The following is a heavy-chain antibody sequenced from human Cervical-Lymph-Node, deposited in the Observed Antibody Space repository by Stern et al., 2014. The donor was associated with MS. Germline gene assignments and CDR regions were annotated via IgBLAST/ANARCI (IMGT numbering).Heavy chain of an antibody. CDR3: AHRDDWQLDFAY. D-gene: IGHD6-6*01. J-gene: IGHJ4*02. CDR2: IYWDDDT. CDR1: GFSLTTNGVS. Sequence: QVTLRESGPTLVIPTQTLTLTCTFSGFSLTTNGVSVGWIRQPPGKALECLALIYWDDDTRYSPYLKSRLTITKDTSKNQVLLTMTDVEPVDTATYYCAHRDDWQLDFAYWGQGILVTVSS. V-gene: IGHV2-5*02.